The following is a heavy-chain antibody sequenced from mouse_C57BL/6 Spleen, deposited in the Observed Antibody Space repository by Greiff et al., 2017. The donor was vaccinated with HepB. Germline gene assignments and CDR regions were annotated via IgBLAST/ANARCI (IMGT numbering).Heavy chain of an antibody. D-gene: IGHD1-1*01. Sequence: EVKLVESGAELVRPGASVKLSCTASGFNIKDYYMHWVKQRPEQGLEWIGRIDPEDGDTEYAPKFQGKATMTADTSSNTAYLQLSSLTSEDTAVYYCTNYYGSSLYAMDYWGQGTSVTVSS. CDR2: IDPEDGDT. CDR1: GFNIKDYY. CDR3: TNYYGSSLYAMDY. V-gene: IGHV14-1*01. J-gene: IGHJ4*01.